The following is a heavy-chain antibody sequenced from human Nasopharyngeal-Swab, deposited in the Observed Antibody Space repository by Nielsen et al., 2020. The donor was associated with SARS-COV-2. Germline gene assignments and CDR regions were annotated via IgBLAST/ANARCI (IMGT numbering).Heavy chain of an antibody. J-gene: IGHJ4*02. CDR1: GFTFSSYS. Sequence: GESLRISCAASGFTFSSYSMNWVRQAPGKGLEWVSYISSSSGTIYYADSVKGRFTISRDNAKNSLYLQMNSLRAEDTAVYYCARDPPVGATTVFDYWGQGTLVTVSS. CDR3: ARDPPVGATTVFDY. V-gene: IGHV3-48*04. D-gene: IGHD1-26*01. CDR2: ISSSSGTI.